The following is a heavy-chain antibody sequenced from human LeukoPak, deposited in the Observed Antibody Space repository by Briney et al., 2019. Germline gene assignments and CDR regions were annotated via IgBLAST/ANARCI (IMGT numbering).Heavy chain of an antibody. CDR2: IIPIFGTA. V-gene: IGHV1-69*05. D-gene: IGHD6-13*01. J-gene: IGHJ4*02. CDR1: GGTFSSYA. CDR3: ARSSSWHYYFDY. Sequence: ASVKVSCKASGGTFSSYAISWVRQAPGQGLEWMGGIIPIFGTANYAQKFQGRVTITTDESTSTAYMELSSLRSEDTAVYYCARSSSWHYYFDYWGQGTLVTVSS.